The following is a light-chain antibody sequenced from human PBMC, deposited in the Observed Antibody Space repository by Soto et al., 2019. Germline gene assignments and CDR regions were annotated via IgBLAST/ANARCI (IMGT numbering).Light chain of an antibody. Sequence: ETVLTQSPATLSLSPWERATLSCRTSQSVSSSYLAWYQQKPGQAPRLLIHGTSTRATGIPNRFSGSGSGTDFTLTISGLEAEDVAVYYCQQYGGSPTWTFGQGTKVEIK. CDR3: QQYGGSPTWT. J-gene: IGKJ1*01. CDR1: QSVSSSY. V-gene: IGKV3-20*01. CDR2: GTS.